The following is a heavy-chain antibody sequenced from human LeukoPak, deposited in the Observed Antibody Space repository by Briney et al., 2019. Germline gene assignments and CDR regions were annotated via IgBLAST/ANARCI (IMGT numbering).Heavy chain of an antibody. D-gene: IGHD6-13*01. J-gene: IGHJ4*02. CDR3: AKDLGGSSWYPYYFDY. CDR1: GFTFSSYA. V-gene: IGHV3-23*01. CDR2: ISGSGGST. Sequence: GGSLRLSCAASGFTFSSYAMSWVRQAPGKGLEWVSAISGSGGSTYYADSVKGRFTISRDNSKNTLYLQMNSLRAEDTAVHYCAKDLGGSSWYPYYFDYWGQGTLVTVSS.